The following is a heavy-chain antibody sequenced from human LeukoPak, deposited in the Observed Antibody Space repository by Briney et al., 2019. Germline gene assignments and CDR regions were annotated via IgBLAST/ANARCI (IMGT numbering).Heavy chain of an antibody. CDR1: GYTFTGYY. Sequence: ASVKVSCKASGYTFTGYYMHWVRQAPGQGLEWMGWINPNSGGTNYAQKFQGWVTMTRDTSISTAYMELSRLRSDDTAVYYCARDSIAGYYYYGMDVWGQGTTVTVSS. D-gene: IGHD6-6*01. V-gene: IGHV1-2*04. CDR2: INPNSGGT. CDR3: ARDSIAGYYYYGMDV. J-gene: IGHJ6*02.